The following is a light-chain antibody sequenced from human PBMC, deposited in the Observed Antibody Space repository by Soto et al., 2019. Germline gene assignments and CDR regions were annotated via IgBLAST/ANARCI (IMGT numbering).Light chain of an antibody. CDR2: AAS. V-gene: IGKV1-8*01. Sequence: AIRMTQSPSPFSASTGDRVTITCRASQGISSYLAWYQQKPGKAPKLLIYAASTLQSGVPSRFSGSGSGTDFTLTICCLQSEDFATYYCQQYYSYPRTFGQGTKVEIK. J-gene: IGKJ1*01. CDR1: QGISSY. CDR3: QQYYSYPRT.